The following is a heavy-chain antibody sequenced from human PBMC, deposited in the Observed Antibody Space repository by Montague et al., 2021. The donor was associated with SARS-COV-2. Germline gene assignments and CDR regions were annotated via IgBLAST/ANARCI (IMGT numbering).Heavy chain of an antibody. CDR3: ARESFGSADS. V-gene: IGHV3-9*01. D-gene: IGHD3-10*01. CDR1: GFTFGDYA. J-gene: IGHJ4*02. Sequence: SLRLSCAASGFTFGDYAMHWVRQTPGKGLEWVSGISWNSGSRGYADSVKGRFTIYRDNARNSLYLQMNSLRAEDTGVYYCARESFGSADSWGQGTLVTVSS. CDR2: ISWNSGSR.